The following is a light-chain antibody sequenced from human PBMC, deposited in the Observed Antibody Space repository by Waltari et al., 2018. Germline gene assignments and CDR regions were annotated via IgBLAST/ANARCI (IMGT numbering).Light chain of an antibody. CDR1: QSVTSIG. CDR2: CAS. V-gene: IGKV3-20*01. Sequence: DTVLTQSPGTLSLLPGERATLPCRASQSVTSIGLSWYQQKPGQAPSLLIYCASRRATGIPDRFIGSGSGTDFTLTISRLEPEDLAVYYCQHYDGLVVTFGGGTKVEI. J-gene: IGKJ4*01. CDR3: QHYDGLVVT.